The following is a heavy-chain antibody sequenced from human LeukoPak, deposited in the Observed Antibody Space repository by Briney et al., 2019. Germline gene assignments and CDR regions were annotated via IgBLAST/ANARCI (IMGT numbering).Heavy chain of an antibody. CDR1: GFTFGDYA. CDR2: IRSKAYGGTT. V-gene: IGHV3-49*03. CDR3: ARVPRSGSPPQ. Sequence: GGSLRLSCTASGFTFGDYAMSWFRQAPGKGLEWVGFIRSKAYGGTTEYAASVKGRFTISRDDSKSIAYLQMNSLRAEDTAVYYCARVPRSGSPPQWGQGTLVTFSS. J-gene: IGHJ4*02. D-gene: IGHD1-26*01.